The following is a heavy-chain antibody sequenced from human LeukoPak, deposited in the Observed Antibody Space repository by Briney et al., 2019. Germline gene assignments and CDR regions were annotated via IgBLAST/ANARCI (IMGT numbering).Heavy chain of an antibody. J-gene: IGHJ4*02. D-gene: IGHD5-24*01. CDR3: ARDGIDGPLRIYYFEY. CDR2: INPSGGST. CDR1: GYTFTSYY. Sequence: ASVKVSCKASGYTFTSYYMHWVRQAPGQGLEWMGIINPSGGSTSYAQRFQGRVTMTRDTSTSTVYMELSSLRSEDTAVYYCARDGIDGPLRIYYFEYWGQGTLVTVSS. V-gene: IGHV1-46*01.